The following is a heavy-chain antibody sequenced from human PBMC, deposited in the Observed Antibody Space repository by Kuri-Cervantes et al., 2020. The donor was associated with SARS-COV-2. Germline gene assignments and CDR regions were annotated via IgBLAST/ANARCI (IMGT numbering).Heavy chain of an antibody. J-gene: IGHJ3*02. CDR1: GYTFTSYA. V-gene: IGHV1-18*01. CDR3: ARDGPTYYYDSSGYSPVLAFDI. Sequence: ASVKVSCKASGYTFTSYAMHWVRQAPGQRLEWMGWISAYNGNTNYAQKLQGRVTMTTDTSTSTAYMELRSLRSDDTAVYYCARDGPTYYYDSSGYSPVLAFDIWGQGTMVTGS. D-gene: IGHD3-22*01. CDR2: ISAYNGNT.